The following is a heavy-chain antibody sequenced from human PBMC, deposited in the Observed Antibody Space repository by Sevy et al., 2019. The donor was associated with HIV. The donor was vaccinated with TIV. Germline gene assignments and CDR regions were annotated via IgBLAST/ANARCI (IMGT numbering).Heavy chain of an antibody. Sequence: SETLSLTCAVYGGSFSGYYWSWIRQPPGKGLEWIGEINHSGSTNYNPSLKSRVTISGDTSKNKFSVKLSSVTAADTAVYYCARSRARGIVLMLCKFDYWGQGTLVTVSS. CDR2: INHSGST. CDR3: ARSRARGIVLMLCKFDY. D-gene: IGHD2-8*01. CDR1: GGSFSGYY. V-gene: IGHV4-34*01. J-gene: IGHJ4*02.